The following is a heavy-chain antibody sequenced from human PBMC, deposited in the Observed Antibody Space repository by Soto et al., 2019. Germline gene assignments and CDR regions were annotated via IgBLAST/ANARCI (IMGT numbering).Heavy chain of an antibody. CDR2: ISGSGGST. Sequence: EVQLLESGGGLVQPGGSLRLSCAASGFTFSSYAMSWVRQAPGKGLEWVSAISGSGGSTYYADSVKGRFTISRDNSKNTLHLQMNSLRAEDTAVYYCAKDKWKVRGGFDYWGQGTLVTVSS. J-gene: IGHJ4*02. CDR3: AKDKWKVRGGFDY. V-gene: IGHV3-23*01. D-gene: IGHD3-10*01. CDR1: GFTFSSYA.